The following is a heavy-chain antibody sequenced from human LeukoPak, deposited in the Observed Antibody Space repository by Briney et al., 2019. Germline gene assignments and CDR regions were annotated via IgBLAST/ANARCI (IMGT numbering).Heavy chain of an antibody. CDR3: ARGGVTAGFDY. V-gene: IGHV3-7*01. Sequence: PGGSLRLSCAASGFTLGVSWMTWVRQAPGKGLEWVANINREGTKIDYLGSVKGRFTISRDSAKNALYLQMNSLRVEDTAVYFCARGGVTAGFDYWGQGTLVTVSS. CDR2: INREGTKI. D-gene: IGHD4-11*01. J-gene: IGHJ4*02. CDR1: GFTLGVSW.